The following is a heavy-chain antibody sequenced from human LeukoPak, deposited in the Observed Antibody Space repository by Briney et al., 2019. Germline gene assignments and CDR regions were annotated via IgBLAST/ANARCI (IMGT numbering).Heavy chain of an antibody. CDR2: ISYDGSNK. J-gene: IGHJ4*02. CDR1: GFTFSSYG. D-gene: IGHD6-19*01. CDR3: ARRSYSSGWTNFDY. Sequence: PGGSLRLSCAASGFTFSSYGMHWVRQAPGKGLEWVAVISYDGSNKYYADSVKGRFTISRDNSKNTLYLQMNSLRAEDTAVYYCARRSYSSGWTNFDYWGQGTLVTVSS. V-gene: IGHV3-30*03.